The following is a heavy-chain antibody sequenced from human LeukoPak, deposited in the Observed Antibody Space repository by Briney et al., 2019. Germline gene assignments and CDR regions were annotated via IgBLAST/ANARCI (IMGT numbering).Heavy chain of an antibody. V-gene: IGHV5-51*01. J-gene: IGHJ4*02. D-gene: IGHD4-23*01. CDR1: GYSFCSYW. CDR2: IYPGDSDT. CDR3: ARRSYSGKDFDY. Sequence: GESLKISCKSSGYSFCSYWIGWVRQMPGKGLEWMGIIYPGDSDTKYSPSFQGQVTISADKSISTAYLQWSSLKASDTALYYCARRSYSGKDFDYWGQGTLVTVSS.